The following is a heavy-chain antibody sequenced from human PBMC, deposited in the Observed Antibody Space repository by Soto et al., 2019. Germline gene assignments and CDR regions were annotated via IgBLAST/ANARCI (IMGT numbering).Heavy chain of an antibody. CDR3: ARGFDGTDFWSGYYPLDY. Sequence: ASVKDSCKASGYTFTNYGISWVRQAPGQGLEWMGWISAYNGNTNYAQKLQGRVTMTTDTSTSTAYMELRSLRSDDTAVYYCARGFDGTDFWSGYYPLDYWGQGTLVTVCS. CDR1: GYTFTNYG. V-gene: IGHV1-18*01. J-gene: IGHJ4*02. CDR2: ISAYNGNT. D-gene: IGHD3-3*01.